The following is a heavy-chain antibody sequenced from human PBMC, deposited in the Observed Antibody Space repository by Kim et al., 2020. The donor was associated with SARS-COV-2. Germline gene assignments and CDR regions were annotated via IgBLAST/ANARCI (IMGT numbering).Heavy chain of an antibody. V-gene: IGHV3-30*18. J-gene: IGHJ4*02. D-gene: IGHD2-15*01. CDR2: ISYDGSNK. Sequence: GGSLRLSCAASGFTFSSYGMHWVRQAPGKGLEWVAVISYDGSNKYYADSVKGRFTISRDNSKNTLYLQMNSLRAEDTAVYYCAKIVVADGYFDYWGQGTLVTVSS. CDR1: GFTFSSYG. CDR3: AKIVVADGYFDY.